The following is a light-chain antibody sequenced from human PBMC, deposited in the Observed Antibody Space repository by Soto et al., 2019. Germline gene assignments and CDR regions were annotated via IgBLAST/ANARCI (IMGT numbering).Light chain of an antibody. Sequence: EVVLTQSPGTLSLSPGERATLSCRASQSVNNNYLAWYQQKPGQAPRLLMYGASSRATGLPVRFSGSGSGTDFTLTISRLEPDDFAVYYCQQYGNSRTFGQGTTVQIK. CDR2: GAS. V-gene: IGKV3-20*01. J-gene: IGKJ1*01. CDR1: QSVNNNY. CDR3: QQYGNSRT.